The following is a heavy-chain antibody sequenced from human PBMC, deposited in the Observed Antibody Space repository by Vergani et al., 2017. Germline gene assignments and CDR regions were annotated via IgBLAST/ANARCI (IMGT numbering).Heavy chain of an antibody. Sequence: QVQLQESGPGLVRPSQTLSLTCTVSGGSISSGSYYWSWFRQPAGKGLEWIGRFYTGGGTSYNPSLKSRVTISVDTSKNQFSLQLSSVTAADTAVYYCASDPLYSTTWPFLLLDMGVWVQGTTVTVSS. J-gene: IGHJ6*01. CDR3: ASDPLYSTTWPFLLLDMGV. D-gene: IGHD6-13*01. CDR2: FYTGGGT. V-gene: IGHV4-61*02. CDR1: GGSISSGSYY.